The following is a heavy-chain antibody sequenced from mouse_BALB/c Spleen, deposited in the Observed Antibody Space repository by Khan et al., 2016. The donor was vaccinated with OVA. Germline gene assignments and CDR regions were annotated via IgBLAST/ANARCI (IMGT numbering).Heavy chain of an antibody. D-gene: IGHD4-1*01. CDR2: INSDGDYT. J-gene: IGHJ3*01. CDR1: GFTFSTYG. Sequence: EVELVESGGDLVKHGGSLRLSCAASGFTFSTYGMSWVRQPPDKRLEWVATINSDGDYTYYPATVKGRFTISRNNAENTLYLQMSSLKSEDTAIYYCASHLTGSFAYWGQGTLVTVSA. V-gene: IGHV5-6*01. CDR3: ASHLTGSFAY.